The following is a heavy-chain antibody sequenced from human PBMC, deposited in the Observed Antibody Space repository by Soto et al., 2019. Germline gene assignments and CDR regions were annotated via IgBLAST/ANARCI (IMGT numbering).Heavy chain of an antibody. Sequence: QVQLQESGPGLVKPSGTLSLTCAVSGGSISSSNWWSWVRQPPGKGLEWIGEIYHSGSTNYNPSRKSRVTISIDKSKNQLPLKLSSVTAADTAVYYWARDAMGYAIHRYGMDVWGQGTTVTVSS. CDR3: ARDAMGYAIHRYGMDV. CDR1: GGSISSSNW. CDR2: IYHSGST. J-gene: IGHJ6*02. D-gene: IGHD2-8*01. V-gene: IGHV4-4*02.